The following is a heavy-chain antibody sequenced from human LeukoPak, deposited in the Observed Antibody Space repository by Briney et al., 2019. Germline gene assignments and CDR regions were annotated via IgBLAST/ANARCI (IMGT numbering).Heavy chain of an antibody. CDR1: GFTVSNNY. J-gene: IGHJ4*02. Sequence: GSLRLSCAVSGFTVSNNYMSWVRQAPGKGLEWVSLIYSGGNTYYADSVKGRFTISRDNSKNTVYLQMNSLTVEDTAVYYCARAGGYTYDFDYWGQGTLVTVSS. CDR2: IYSGGNT. V-gene: IGHV3-53*01. CDR3: ARAGGYTYDFDY. D-gene: IGHD5-18*01.